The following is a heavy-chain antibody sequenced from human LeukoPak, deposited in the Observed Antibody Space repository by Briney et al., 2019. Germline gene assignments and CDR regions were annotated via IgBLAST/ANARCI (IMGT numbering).Heavy chain of an antibody. CDR3: ARERNTMIVVVPRPGWFDP. J-gene: IGHJ5*02. V-gene: IGHV1-18*01. Sequence: ASVKVSCKASGYTFTSYGISWVRQAPGQGLEWMGWISAYNGNTNYAQKLQGRVTMTTDTSTSTAYMELRSLRSDDTAVYYCARERNTMIVVVPRPGWFDPWGQGTLVTVSS. D-gene: IGHD3-22*01. CDR2: ISAYNGNT. CDR1: GYTFTSYG.